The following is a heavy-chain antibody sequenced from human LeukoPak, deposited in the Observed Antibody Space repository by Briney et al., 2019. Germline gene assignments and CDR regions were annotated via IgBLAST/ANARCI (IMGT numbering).Heavy chain of an antibody. D-gene: IGHD5-18*01. CDR1: GFTFSSYG. CDR3: AKERYSYFDY. J-gene: IGHJ4*02. V-gene: IGHV3-30*18. CDR2: ISYDGSNK. Sequence: GGSLRLSCAASGFTFSSYGMHWVRQAPGKGLEWVAVISYDGSNKYYADSVKGRFTISRDNSKNTLYLQMNSLRAEDTAVYYCAKERYSYFDYWGQGTLVTVSS.